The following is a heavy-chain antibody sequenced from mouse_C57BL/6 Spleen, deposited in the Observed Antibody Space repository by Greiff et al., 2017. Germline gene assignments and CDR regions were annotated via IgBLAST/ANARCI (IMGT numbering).Heavy chain of an antibody. V-gene: IGHV1-9*01. J-gene: IGHJ4*01. CDR2: ILPGSGST. CDR1: GYTFTGYW. CDR3: ASLITTVVATRPYYYAMDY. Sequence: VQLQQSGAELMKPGASVKLSCKATGYTFTGYWIEWVKQRPGHGLEWIGEILPGSGSTNYNEKFKGKATFTAATSSNTAYMQLSSLTTEDSAIYYCASLITTVVATRPYYYAMDYWGQGTSVTVSS. D-gene: IGHD1-1*01.